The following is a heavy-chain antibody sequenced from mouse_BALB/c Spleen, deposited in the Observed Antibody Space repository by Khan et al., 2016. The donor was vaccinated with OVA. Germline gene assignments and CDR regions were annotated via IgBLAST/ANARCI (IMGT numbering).Heavy chain of an antibody. J-gene: IGHJ3*01. V-gene: IGHV1-77*01. D-gene: IGHD1-2*01. CDR2: FSPGSGDT. Sequence: LQQSGAELARPGASVKLSCKASGYTFTDYYINWVKQRTGQGLEWIGEFSPGSGDTYYNERFKGKATLTADKSSSTAYMQLSSLTSEASAVYFCARRNYFGYTFAYWGQGTLVTVSA. CDR3: ARRNYFGYTFAY. CDR1: GYTFTDYY.